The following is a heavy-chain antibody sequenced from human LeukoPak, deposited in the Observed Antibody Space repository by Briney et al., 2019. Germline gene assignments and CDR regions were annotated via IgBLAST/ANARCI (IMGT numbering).Heavy chain of an antibody. D-gene: IGHD5/OR15-5a*01. V-gene: IGHV4-59*01. CDR2: IFYSGGA. J-gene: IGHJ3*02. CDR3: ARQSSDAFDI. CDR1: GGSISSYY. Sequence: SSETLSLTCTVSGGSISSYYWSWIRQRPGKGLEWIGYIFYSGGANYNPSLKSRVTTSLDTSKNHLSLKLSSVTAADTAVYYCARQSSDAFDIWGQGTTVTVSS.